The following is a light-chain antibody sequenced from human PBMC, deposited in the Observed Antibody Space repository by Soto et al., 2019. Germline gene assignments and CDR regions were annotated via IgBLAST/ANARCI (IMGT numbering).Light chain of an antibody. V-gene: IGKV3-11*01. CDR2: DAS. J-gene: IGKJ1*01. Sequence: EIVLTQSPATLSLSPGERATLSFSASQSVRSYLAWYQQKPGQAPRLLISDASNRATGIPARFSGSGSGTDFTLTISSLQSEDSAVYYCQQYHKWPPSTFGQGTKVDI. CDR3: QQYHKWPPST. CDR1: QSVRSY.